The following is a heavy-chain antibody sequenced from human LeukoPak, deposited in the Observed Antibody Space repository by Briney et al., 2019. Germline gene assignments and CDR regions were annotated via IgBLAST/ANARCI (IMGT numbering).Heavy chain of an antibody. Sequence: PGRSLTLSCVASGFTFNNYGMHWVRQAPGKGLEWVAVISYDGSNKYYADSVQDRFTISRDNSKNTLYLQMNSLRVEDTAVYYCTKGVLGGSQSVSSGLDSWGQGTLVTVSS. CDR1: GFTFNNYG. V-gene: IGHV3-30*18. J-gene: IGHJ4*02. D-gene: IGHD3-16*01. CDR2: ISYDGSNK. CDR3: TKGVLGGSQSVSSGLDS.